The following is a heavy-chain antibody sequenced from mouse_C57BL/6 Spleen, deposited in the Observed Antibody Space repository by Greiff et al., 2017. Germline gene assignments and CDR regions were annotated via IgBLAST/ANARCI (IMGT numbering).Heavy chain of an antibody. CDR2: IYPGSGST. V-gene: IGHV1-55*01. CDR1: GYTFTSYW. J-gene: IGHJ3*01. D-gene: IGHD3-1*01. CDR3: ARRSRGCAY. Sequence: QVQLKQPGAELVKPGASVKLSCKASGYTFTSYWITWVKQRPGQGLEWIGDIYPGSGSTNYTEKFKSKATLTVDTSSSTAYMQLSSLTSEDSAVXYGARRSRGCAYWGQGTLVTVSA.